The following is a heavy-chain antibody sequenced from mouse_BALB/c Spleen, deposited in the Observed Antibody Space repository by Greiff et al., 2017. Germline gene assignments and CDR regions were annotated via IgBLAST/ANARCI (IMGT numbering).Heavy chain of an antibody. CDR3: NDGGGMDY. CDR2: IDPENGDT. J-gene: IGHJ4*01. CDR1: GFNIKDYY. V-gene: IGHV14-4*02. Sequence: VQLQQSGAELVRSGASVKLSCTASGFNIKDYYMHWVKQRPEQGLEWIGWIDPENGDTEYAPKFQGKATMTADTSSNTAYLQLSSLTSEDTAGYYCNDGGGMDYWGQGTSVTVSS.